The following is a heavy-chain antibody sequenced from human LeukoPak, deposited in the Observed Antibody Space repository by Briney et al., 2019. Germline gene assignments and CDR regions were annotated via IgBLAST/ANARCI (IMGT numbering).Heavy chain of an antibody. D-gene: IGHD6-13*01. CDR2: ISGSGGST. CDR3: AREWEQQLVIDY. Sequence: PGGSLRLSCAASGFTFSSYAMSWVRQAPGKGLEWVSAISGSGGSTYYADSVKGRFTISRDNAKNSLYLQMNSLRAEDTAVYYCAREWEQQLVIDYWGQGTLVTVSS. J-gene: IGHJ4*02. V-gene: IGHV3-23*01. CDR1: GFTFSSYA.